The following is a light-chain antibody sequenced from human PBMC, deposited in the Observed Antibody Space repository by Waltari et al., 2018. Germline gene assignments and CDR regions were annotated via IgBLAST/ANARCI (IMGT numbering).Light chain of an antibody. CDR2: SLS. CDR1: PSLLNSDDGFTY. Sequence: DIVMTQTPLSLPVTPGEPASISFASSPSLLNSDDGFTYQDWFLQKPGQSPQLLIYSLSYRASGVPDRFSGTGSGSSFSLKISRVEAEDVGIYYCMQRLEFPYTFGQGTRL. CDR3: MQRLEFPYT. V-gene: IGKV2-40*01. J-gene: IGKJ2*01.